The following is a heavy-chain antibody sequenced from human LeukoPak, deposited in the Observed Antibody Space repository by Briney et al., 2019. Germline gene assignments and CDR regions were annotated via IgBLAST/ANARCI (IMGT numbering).Heavy chain of an antibody. D-gene: IGHD4/OR15-4a*01. CDR3: ASSSRHDYGDGFDI. CDR1: GYSFLSIP. V-gene: IGHV1-18*01. CDR2: ITAYNDNT. J-gene: IGHJ3*02. Sequence: ASVKVSCKASGYSFLSIPMSWVRQAPGQGLEWMGWITAYNDNTHYVQKFQGRVTMTTDTLTTTAYMELTSLRPDDTAMYYCASSSRHDYGDGFDIWGQGTMVTVSS.